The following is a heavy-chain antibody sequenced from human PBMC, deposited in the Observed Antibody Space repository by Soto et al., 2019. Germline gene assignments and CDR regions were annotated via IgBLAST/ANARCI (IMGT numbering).Heavy chain of an antibody. CDR3: AGAGMDSSSWYYFDY. CDR1: GFTVSSNY. CDR2: IYSGGST. Sequence: GGSLRLSCAASGFTVSSNYMSWVRQAPGKGLEWVSVIYSGGSTYYADSVKGRFTSSRDNSKNTLYLQMNSLRAEDTAVYYCAGAGMDSSSWYYFDYWGQGTLVTVSS. J-gene: IGHJ4*02. V-gene: IGHV3-53*01. D-gene: IGHD6-13*01.